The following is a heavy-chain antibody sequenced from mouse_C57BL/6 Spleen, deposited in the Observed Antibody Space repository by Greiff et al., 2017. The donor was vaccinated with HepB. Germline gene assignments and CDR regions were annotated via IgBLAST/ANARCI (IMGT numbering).Heavy chain of an antibody. J-gene: IGHJ4*01. V-gene: IGHV1-50*01. CDR2: IDPSDSYT. D-gene: IGHD2-4*01. Sequence: VQLQQPGAELVKPGASVKLSCKASGYTFTSYWLQWVKQRPGQGLEWIGEIDPSDSYTNYNQKFKGKATLTVDTSSSTACMQLSSLTSEDSAVYYCARGDDYEVGYYAMDYWGQGTSVTVSS. CDR1: GYTFTSYW. CDR3: ARGDDYEVGYYAMDY.